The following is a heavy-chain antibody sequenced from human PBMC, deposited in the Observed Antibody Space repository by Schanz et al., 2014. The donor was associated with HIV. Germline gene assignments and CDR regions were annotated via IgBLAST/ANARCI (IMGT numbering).Heavy chain of an antibody. D-gene: IGHD1-7*01. V-gene: IGHV3-30*18. CDR1: GFTFSRYG. CDR3: AKDRITGTTGVPYYYYGMDV. CDR2: ISYDGSNK. J-gene: IGHJ6*02. Sequence: QVPLVESGGGVVQPGRSLRLSCAASGFTFSRYGMHWVRQAPRKGLGWVAVISYDGSNKYYADSVKGRISISRDNSKNTLYLQMNSLGAEDTAVYYCAKDRITGTTGVPYYYYGMDVWGQGTTVTVSS.